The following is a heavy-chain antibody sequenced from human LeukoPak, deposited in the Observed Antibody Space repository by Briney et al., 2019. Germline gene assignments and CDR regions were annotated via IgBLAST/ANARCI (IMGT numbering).Heavy chain of an antibody. J-gene: IGHJ4*02. D-gene: IGHD3-10*01. CDR3: ARGHYGSGSYYNGDSYYFDY. V-gene: IGHV1-8*01. Sequence: ASVKVSCKASGYTFTGYDINWVRQATGQGLEWMGWMNPNSGNTGYAQKLQGRVTMTRNTSISTAYMELSSLRSEDTAVYYCARGHYGSGSYYNGDSYYFDYWGQGTLVTVSS. CDR2: MNPNSGNT. CDR1: GYTFTGYD.